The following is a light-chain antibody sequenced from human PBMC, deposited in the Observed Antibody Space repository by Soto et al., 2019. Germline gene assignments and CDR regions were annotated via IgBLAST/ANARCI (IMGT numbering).Light chain of an antibody. V-gene: IGKV3-11*01. CDR1: QSVSSN. CDR2: DAS. CDR3: QQRSKWVT. Sequence: ETVLTHPPGTLSLSPCERAALSFRASQSVSSNLAWYQQKPGQAPRLLIYDASNRATGIPARFSGSGSGTDFTLTISSLEPEDFAVYYCQQRSKWVTFGRGTKVDIK. J-gene: IGKJ4*01.